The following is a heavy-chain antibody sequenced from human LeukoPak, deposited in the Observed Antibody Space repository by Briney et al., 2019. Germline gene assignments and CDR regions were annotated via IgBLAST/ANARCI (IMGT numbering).Heavy chain of an antibody. Sequence: WASVKVSCKASGYTFTNYAMNWVRQAPGQGLEWMGWINTNTGHPTYAQDFTGRFVFSLDTSVSTAYLQINILEPEDTAVYYCARSGDRSTMVRGVNWFDLWGQGTLVTVSS. CDR1: GYTFTNYA. V-gene: IGHV7-4-1*02. CDR3: ARSGDRSTMVRGVNWFDL. D-gene: IGHD3-10*01. CDR2: INTNTGHP. J-gene: IGHJ5*02.